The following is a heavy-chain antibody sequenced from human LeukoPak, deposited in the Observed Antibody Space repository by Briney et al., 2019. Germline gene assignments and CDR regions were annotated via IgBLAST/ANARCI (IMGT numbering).Heavy chain of an antibody. D-gene: IGHD3-22*01. J-gene: IGHJ4*02. V-gene: IGHV3-21*01. CDR2: ISSSSSYI. Sequence: GGSLRLSCAASGFTFSSYAMSWVRQAPGKGLEWVSSISSSSSYIYYADSVKGRFTISRDNAKNSLYLQMNSLRAEDTAVYYCARVGYYDSSGYPPVALRGQGTLVTVSS. CDR3: ARVGYYDSSGYPPVAL. CDR1: GFTFSSYA.